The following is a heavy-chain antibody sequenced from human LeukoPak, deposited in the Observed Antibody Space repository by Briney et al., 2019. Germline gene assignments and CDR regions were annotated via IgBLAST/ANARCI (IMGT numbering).Heavy chain of an antibody. CDR2: IYYSGST. J-gene: IGHJ6*02. Sequence: SETLSLTCTVSGGSISSYYGSWIRQPPGKGLEWIGYIYYSGSTNYNPSLKSRVTISVDTSKNQFSLRLSSVTAADTAVYYCARQRPIYYYYGMDVWGQGTTVTVSS. V-gene: IGHV4-59*08. CDR3: ARQRPIYYYYGMDV. CDR1: GGSISSYY. D-gene: IGHD3-3*02.